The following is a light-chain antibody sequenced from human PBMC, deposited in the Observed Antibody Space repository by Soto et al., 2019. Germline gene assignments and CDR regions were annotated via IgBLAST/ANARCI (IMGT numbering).Light chain of an antibody. CDR3: QKYNSATFT. CDR2: GAS. J-gene: IGKJ3*01. V-gene: IGKV1-27*01. Sequence: DIQMTQSPLSLSASVGDRVTITCRASQGIGNYLAWYQQRPGKVPELLIYGASTLQSGVPSRFSGSGSGTDFTLTISSLQPEDVATYYCQKYNSATFTFGPGTKVDIK. CDR1: QGIGNY.